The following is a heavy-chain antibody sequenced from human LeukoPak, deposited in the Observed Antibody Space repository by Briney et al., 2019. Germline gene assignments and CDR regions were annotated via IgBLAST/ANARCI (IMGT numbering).Heavy chain of an antibody. CDR2: VYYSGST. V-gene: IGHV4-59*01. D-gene: IGHD3-3*01. J-gene: IGHJ4*02. CDR3: ARGRDFWSGYSFDY. CDR1: GGSISSYY. Sequence: SETLSLTCTVSGGSISSYYWSWVRQPPGKGLEWIGYVYYSGSTEYNPSLKSRVTISVDTSKIQFSLKLNSMTAADTAVYYCARGRDFWSGYSFDYWGQGTLVTVSS.